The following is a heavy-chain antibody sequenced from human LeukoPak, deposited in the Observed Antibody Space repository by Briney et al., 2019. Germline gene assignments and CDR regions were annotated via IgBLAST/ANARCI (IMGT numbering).Heavy chain of an antibody. CDR1: GYTFSDYG. V-gene: IGHV1-18*01. Sequence: ASVKVSCKASGYTFSDYGITWVRQAPGQGPEWMGWISAYSGNTNYGQKFQGRVTMTTDTSTTTAYMELRGLRSDDTALYFCARGSLSGYEGAMDVWGQGTTVTVSS. CDR3: ARGSLSGYEGAMDV. D-gene: IGHD5-12*01. CDR2: ISAYSGNT. J-gene: IGHJ6*02.